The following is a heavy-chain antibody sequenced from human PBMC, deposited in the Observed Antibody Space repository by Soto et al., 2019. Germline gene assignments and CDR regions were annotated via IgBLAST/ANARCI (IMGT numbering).Heavy chain of an antibody. J-gene: IGHJ6*02. V-gene: IGHV3-21*01. D-gene: IGHD2-2*02. CDR3: ASKGYCSSTSCYTLSYYYYYGMDV. CDR1: VFSFSSYS. CDR2: ISSSSSYI. Sequence: GGPLRLSCAASVFSFSSYSMNLLRQAPGNGLEWVSSISSSSSYIYYADSVKGRFTISRDNAKNSLYLQMNRLRAEDTAVYYCASKGYCSSTSCYTLSYYYYYGMDVWGQGRTVTVS.